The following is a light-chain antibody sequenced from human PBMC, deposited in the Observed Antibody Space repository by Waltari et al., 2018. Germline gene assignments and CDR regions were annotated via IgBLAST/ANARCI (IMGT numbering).Light chain of an antibody. Sequence: VLTQSPGTLSLSPGERATVSCRASQSATSTYLACYRQKPGQPPSLLLSGASSRAPGIPDRFSGSASVTDFTLTFSRLEPEDFAVYICQQYGSSPITFGQGTRLEIK. CDR2: GAS. J-gene: IGKJ5*01. CDR3: QQYGSSPIT. V-gene: IGKV3-20*01. CDR1: QSATSTY.